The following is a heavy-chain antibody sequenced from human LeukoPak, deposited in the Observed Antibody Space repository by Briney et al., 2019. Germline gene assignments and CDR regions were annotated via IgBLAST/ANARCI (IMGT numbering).Heavy chain of an antibody. CDR2: INPNSGGT. V-gene: IGHV1-2*06. D-gene: IGHD4-17*01. Sequence: ASVKVSCKASGYTFTGYYMHWVRQAPGQGPEWMGRINPNSGGTNYAQKFQGRVNMTRDTSISTAYMELSSLRSDDTALYFCAREMSGDFPNWFDTWGQGTLVTVSS. CDR1: GYTFTGYY. CDR3: AREMSGDFPNWFDT. J-gene: IGHJ5*01.